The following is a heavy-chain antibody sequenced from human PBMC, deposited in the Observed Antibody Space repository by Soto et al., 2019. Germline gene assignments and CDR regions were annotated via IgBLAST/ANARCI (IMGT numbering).Heavy chain of an antibody. CDR3: ARERLGYCSSTSCRYGMDG. J-gene: IGHJ6*02. CDR1: GGTFSSYA. Sequence: SSVKVSCKASGGTFSSYAISWVRQAPGQGLEWMGGIIPIFGTANYAQKFQGRVTITADESTSTAYMELSSLRSEDTAVDYCARERLGYCSSTSCRYGMDGWGQGTSVTVSS. V-gene: IGHV1-69*13. CDR2: IIPIFGTA. D-gene: IGHD2-2*01.